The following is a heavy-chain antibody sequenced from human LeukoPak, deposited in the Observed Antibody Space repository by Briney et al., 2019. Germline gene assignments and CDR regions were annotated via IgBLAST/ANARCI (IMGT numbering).Heavy chain of an antibody. Sequence: PGRSLRLSCAASGFTFSNYGMHWVRQAPGKGLEWVALISYDGSKKYYGVSVKGRFTISRDNPKNTLYLQMNSLRAEDTAVYYCASGYSTICYPDYWGQGNLATVSS. J-gene: IGHJ4*02. CDR3: ASGYSTICYPDY. CDR2: ISYDGSKK. D-gene: IGHD6-13*01. V-gene: IGHV3-30*03. CDR1: GFTFSNYG.